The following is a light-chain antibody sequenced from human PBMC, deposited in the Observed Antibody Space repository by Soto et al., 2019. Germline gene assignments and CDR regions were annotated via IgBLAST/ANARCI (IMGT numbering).Light chain of an antibody. V-gene: IGKV3-20*01. Sequence: EIVLTQSPGTLSLSPGERATLSCRASQSVSSSYLAWYQQKPGQAPRLLIYGASRRATGIPDRFSGSGSGTGFTLTISRLEAEDFPVYYCQQYGSSGYTFGQGTKLEIK. CDR2: GAS. CDR3: QQYGSSGYT. J-gene: IGKJ2*01. CDR1: QSVSSSY.